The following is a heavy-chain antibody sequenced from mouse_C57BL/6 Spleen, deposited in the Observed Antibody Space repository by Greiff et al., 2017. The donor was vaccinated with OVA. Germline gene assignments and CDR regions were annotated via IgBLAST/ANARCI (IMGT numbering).Heavy chain of an antibody. V-gene: IGHV1-18*01. J-gene: IGHJ1*03. Sequence: EVKLMESGPELVKPGASVKISCKASGYTFTDYNMDWVKQSPGKSLEWIGDINPNNGGTIYNQKFKGKATLTVDKSSSTAYMELRSLTSEDTAVYYCASGLYGSPSFDVWGTGTTVTVSS. D-gene: IGHD1-1*01. CDR3: ASGLYGSPSFDV. CDR2: INPNNGGT. CDR1: GYTFTDYN.